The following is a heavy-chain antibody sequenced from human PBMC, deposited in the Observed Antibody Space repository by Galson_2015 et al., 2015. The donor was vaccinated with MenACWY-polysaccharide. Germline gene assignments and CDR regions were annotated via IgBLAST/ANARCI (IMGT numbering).Heavy chain of an antibody. V-gene: IGHV1-18*01. CDR3: ARVHTYCTRTSCHDY. D-gene: IGHD2-2*01. J-gene: IGHJ4*02. CDR2: ISAYSGNT. CDR1: GYTFTSYG. Sequence: SAKVSCKASGYTFTSYGISWVRQAPGQGLEWMGWISAYSGNTNYAQKFQGRVTMTTDTSTSTADIELRSLRSDDTAMYYCARVHTYCTRTSCHDYWGQGTLVTVSS.